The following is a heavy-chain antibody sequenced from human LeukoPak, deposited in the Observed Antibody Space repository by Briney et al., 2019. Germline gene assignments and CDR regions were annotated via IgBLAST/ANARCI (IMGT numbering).Heavy chain of an antibody. CDR1: GFTFSSYA. D-gene: IGHD6-13*01. CDR2: ISGSGGST. CDR3: AKGRISSSSQAKHYYYYGMDV. V-gene: IGHV3-23*01. Sequence: PGASLRLSCAASGFTFSSYAMSWVRQAPGKGLEWVSAISGSGGSTYHADSVKGRFTISRDNSKNTLYLQMNSLRAEDTAVYYCAKGRISSSSQAKHYYYYGMDVWGQGTTVTVSS. J-gene: IGHJ6*02.